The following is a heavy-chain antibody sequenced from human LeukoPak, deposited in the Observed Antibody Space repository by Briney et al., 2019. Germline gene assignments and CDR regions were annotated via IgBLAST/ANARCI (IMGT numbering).Heavy chain of an antibody. D-gene: IGHD5-24*01. J-gene: IGHJ4*02. Sequence: SQTLSLTCAISGDSVSSNSAAWNWIRQSPSRGLEWLGRTYYRSKWYNDYAVSVKSRITINPDTSKNQFSLQLNSVTPEDTAVYYCAREPARDGYNQYHFDYWGQGTLVTVSS. CDR2: TYYRSKWYN. CDR3: AREPARDGYNQYHFDY. CDR1: GDSVSSNSAA. V-gene: IGHV6-1*01.